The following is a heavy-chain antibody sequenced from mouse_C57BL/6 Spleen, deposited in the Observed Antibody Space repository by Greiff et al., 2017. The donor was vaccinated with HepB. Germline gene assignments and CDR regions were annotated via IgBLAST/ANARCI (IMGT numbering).Heavy chain of an antibody. CDR1: GYTFTDYN. J-gene: IGHJ1*03. CDR2: INPNNGGT. CDR3: ARPYYYGSSYDWYFDV. V-gene: IGHV1-22*01. Sequence: EVHLVESGPELVKPGASVKMSCKASGYTFTDYNMHWVKQSHGKSLEWIGYINPNNGGTSYNQKFKGKATLTVNKSSSTAYMELRSLTSEDSAVYYCARPYYYGSSYDWYFDVWGTGTTVTVSS. D-gene: IGHD1-1*01.